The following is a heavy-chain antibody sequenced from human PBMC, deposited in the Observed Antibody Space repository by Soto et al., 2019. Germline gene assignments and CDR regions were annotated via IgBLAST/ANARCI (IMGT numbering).Heavy chain of an antibody. Sequence: PXESLTLSCAASGFTFSDHYMDWVRQAPGKGLEWVGRTRNKANSYTTEYAASVKGRFTISRDDSKNSLYLQMNSLKTEDTAVYYCDRGKTGTTPDFDYWGQGTLVTVSS. V-gene: IGHV3-72*01. CDR1: GFTFSDHY. CDR2: TRNKANSYTT. J-gene: IGHJ4*02. D-gene: IGHD1-1*01. CDR3: DRGKTGTTPDFDY.